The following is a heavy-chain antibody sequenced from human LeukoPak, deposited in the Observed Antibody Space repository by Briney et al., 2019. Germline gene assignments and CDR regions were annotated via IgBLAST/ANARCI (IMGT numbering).Heavy chain of an antibody. CDR3: ARSIGGIAAGEDWFDP. CDR1: GYTFTGYY. V-gene: IGHV1-2*02. CDR2: INPNSGGT. D-gene: IGHD6-13*01. Sequence: ASVKVSCKASGYTFTGYYMHWVRQAPGQGLEWMGWINPNSGGTNYAQKFQGGVTMTRDTSISTAYMELSRLRSDDTAVYYCARSIGGIAAGEDWFDPWGQGTLVTVSS. J-gene: IGHJ5*02.